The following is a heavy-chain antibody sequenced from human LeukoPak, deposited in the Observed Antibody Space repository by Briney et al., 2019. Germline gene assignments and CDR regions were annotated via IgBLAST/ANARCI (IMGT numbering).Heavy chain of an antibody. V-gene: IGHV3-53*04. CDR3: ARDGNDSGYYYYGMDV. D-gene: IGHD1-1*01. J-gene: IGHJ6*02. Sequence: PGGSLRLSCAASGFTFSSNYMSWVRQAPGKGLEWVSVIYSGGSTYYADSVKGRFTISRHNSKNTLYLQMSSLRAEDTAVYYCARDGNDSGYYYYGMDVWGQGTTVTVSS. CDR1: GFTFSSNY. CDR2: IYSGGST.